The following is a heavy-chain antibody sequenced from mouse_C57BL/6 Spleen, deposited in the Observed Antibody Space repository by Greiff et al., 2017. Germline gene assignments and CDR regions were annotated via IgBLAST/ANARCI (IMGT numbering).Heavy chain of an antibody. J-gene: IGHJ3*01. CDR2: IDPENGDT. CDR3: TTRDYYGGRRAY. V-gene: IGHV14-4*01. D-gene: IGHD1-1*01. CDR1: GFNIKDDY. Sequence: VHVKQSGAELVRPGASVKLSCTASGFNIKDDYMHWVKQRPEQGLEWIGWIDPENGDTEYASKFQGKATITADTSSNTAYLQLSSLTSEDIAVYYFTTRDYYGGRRAYWGQGTLVTVSA.